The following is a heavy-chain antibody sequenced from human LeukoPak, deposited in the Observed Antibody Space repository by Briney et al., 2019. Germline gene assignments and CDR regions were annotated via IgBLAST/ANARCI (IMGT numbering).Heavy chain of an antibody. D-gene: IGHD5-12*01. CDR2: ICYEGSDK. J-gene: IGHJ4*02. CDR1: GFTFSSYA. Sequence: GGSLRLSCAASGFTFSSYAMYGVRQAPGKGREGVAVICYEGSDKFYADSVKGRFTISRDSSKNTLYLQRHSLRPEDKTGYYCARARPSMWLDYWGQGTLVTVSS. CDR3: ARARPSMWLDY. V-gene: IGHV3-30*04.